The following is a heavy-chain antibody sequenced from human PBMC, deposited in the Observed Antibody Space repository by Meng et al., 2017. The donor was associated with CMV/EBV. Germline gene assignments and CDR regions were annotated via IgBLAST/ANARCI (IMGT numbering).Heavy chain of an antibody. Sequence: VQLTAAGPGQFNPSHTLPLTVTVSGCSCSSGSYYGSLIRQPAGKGLEWIGRIYTSGSTHYNPSLKSRVTISVDTSKTQFSLKLSSVTAADTAVYYCAREVVVITPYNWFDPWGQGTLVTVSS. V-gene: IGHV4-61*02. CDR1: GCSCSSGSYY. J-gene: IGHJ5*02. D-gene: IGHD3-22*01. CDR3: AREVVVITPYNWFDP. CDR2: IYTSGST.